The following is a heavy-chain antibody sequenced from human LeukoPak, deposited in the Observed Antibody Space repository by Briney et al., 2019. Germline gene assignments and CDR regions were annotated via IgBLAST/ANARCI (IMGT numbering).Heavy chain of an antibody. CDR3: ASSQWGSVTTRYYFDY. D-gene: IGHD4-17*01. CDR2: IIPILGIA. V-gene: IGHV1-69*04. J-gene: IGHJ4*02. Sequence: AASVKVSCKASGGTFSSYAISWVRQAPGQGLEWMGRIIPILGIANYAQKFRGRVTITADKSTSTAYMELSSLRSEDTAVYYCASSQWGSVTTRYYFDYWGQGTLVTASS. CDR1: GGTFSSYA.